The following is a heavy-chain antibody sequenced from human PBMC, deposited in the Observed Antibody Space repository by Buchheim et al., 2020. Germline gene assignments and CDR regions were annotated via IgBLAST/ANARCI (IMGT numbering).Heavy chain of an antibody. CDR1: GYSFTSYW. V-gene: IGHV5-10-1*03. J-gene: IGHJ4*02. CDR3: ARHAGGRYFDWLPPGY. D-gene: IGHD3-9*01. Sequence: EVQLVQSGAEVKKPGESLRISCKGSGYSFTSYWISWVRQMPGKGLEWMGRIDPSDSYSDYSPSFQGHVTISADKSIRTAYLQWNSLKASDTAMYYCARHAGGRYFDWLPPGYWGQGTL. CDR2: IDPSDSYS.